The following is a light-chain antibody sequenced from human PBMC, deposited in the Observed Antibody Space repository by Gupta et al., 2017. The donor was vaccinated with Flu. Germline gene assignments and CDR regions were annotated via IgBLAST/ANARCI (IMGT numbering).Light chain of an antibody. CDR2: KAS. CDR1: QSISSW. V-gene: IGKV1-5*03. J-gene: IGKJ1*01. Sequence: DIQMTQSPSTLSASVGDRVTITCRASQSISSWLAWYQQKPGKAPKLLIYKASTLESGVSSRFSGSGSGTEFTLTISRLQPDDFATYYCQQYNGYPWTFGQGTKVEIK. CDR3: QQYNGYPWT.